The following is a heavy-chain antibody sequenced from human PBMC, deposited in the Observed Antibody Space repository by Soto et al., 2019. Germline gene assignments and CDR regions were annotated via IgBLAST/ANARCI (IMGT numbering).Heavy chain of an antibody. J-gene: IGHJ5*02. Sequence: GGSLRLSCAASGFTFSSYSMNWVRQAPGKGLEWVSSISSSSSSIYYADSVKGRFTISRDNAKNTLYLQMNSLRAEDTAVYYCAKATTVWGNWFDPWGQGTLVTVSS. CDR1: GFTFSSYS. V-gene: IGHV3-21*04. CDR3: AKATTVWGNWFDP. CDR2: ISSSSSSI. D-gene: IGHD4-17*01.